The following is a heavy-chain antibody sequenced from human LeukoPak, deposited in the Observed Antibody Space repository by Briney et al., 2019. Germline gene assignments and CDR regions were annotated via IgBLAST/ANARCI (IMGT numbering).Heavy chain of an antibody. CDR3: ARAVGSRDYDSSGYEYYFDY. CDR1: GFTFSSFR. D-gene: IGHD3-22*01. J-gene: IGHJ4*02. CDR2: IKRGGSEK. Sequence: GGTVRLSCSASGFTFSSFRRMWVPPAPGKEREGVANIKRGGSEKYYVDSVKGRFTISRDNAKNSLYLQMNSLRAEDTAVYYCARAVGSRDYDSSGYEYYFDYWGQGTLVTVSS. V-gene: IGHV3-7*01.